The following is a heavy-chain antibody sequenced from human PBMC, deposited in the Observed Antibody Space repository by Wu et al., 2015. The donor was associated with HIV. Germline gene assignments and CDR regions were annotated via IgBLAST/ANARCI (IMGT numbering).Heavy chain of an antibody. J-gene: IGHJ6*03. V-gene: IGHV1-69*14. D-gene: IGHD5-12*01. CDR2: IVPVYNIP. CDR1: GDTFNKYA. CDR3: ARGRYSGYDSPRVYYYYMDV. Sequence: QVQLVQSGAGVRKPGSSVMVSCKASGDTFNKYAINWVRQAPGQGLEWMGGIVPVYNIPNYAGKFQDRVTITADRSTSTAYMELSSLRSADTAIYYCARGRYSGYDSPRVYYYYMDVWGLGTTVIVSS.